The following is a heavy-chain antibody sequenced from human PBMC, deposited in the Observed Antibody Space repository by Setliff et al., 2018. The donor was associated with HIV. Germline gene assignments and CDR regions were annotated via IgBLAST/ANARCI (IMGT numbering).Heavy chain of an antibody. CDR2: VYYNGDT. CDR1: DFSIGATSYY. CDR3: ARLGYYNLWSGYWTDT. Sequence: LSLTCNVFDFSIGATSYYWGWIRQPPGKWLQWIGSVYYNGDTKYNPSLKSRLVISVDKTKNQFSLMLNSLTVADTAVYYCARLGYYNLWSGYWTDTWGQGKSVTVSS. D-gene: IGHD3-3*01. J-gene: IGHJ4*02. V-gene: IGHV4-39*01.